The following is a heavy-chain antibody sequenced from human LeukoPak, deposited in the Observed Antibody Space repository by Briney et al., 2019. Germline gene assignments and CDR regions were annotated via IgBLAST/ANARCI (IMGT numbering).Heavy chain of an antibody. CDR3: VRDLGHPRHYFEY. J-gene: IGHJ4*02. V-gene: IGHV3-7*01. CDR2: ISQDGSET. D-gene: IGHD7-27*01. CDR1: GFTFNSFF. Sequence: GGSLRLSCAASGFTFNSFFLNWVRLTPGRELEWVACISQDGSETFYMDSVKGRFTISRDNTKNSLYLQMNSLRAEDTAAYFCVRDLGHPRHYFEYWGQGALVTVSS.